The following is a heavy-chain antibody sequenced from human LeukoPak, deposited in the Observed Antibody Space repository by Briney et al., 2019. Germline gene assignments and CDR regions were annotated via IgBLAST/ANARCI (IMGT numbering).Heavy chain of an antibody. V-gene: IGHV3-53*01. CDR2: IYSGGAT. J-gene: IGHJ3*02. CDR1: GFNVSSNY. CDR3: AKHHCGGDCYSGAFDI. Sequence: GGSLRLSCAASGFNVSSNYMSWVRQAPGKGLQWVSVIYSGGATNYADSVKGRFAISRDNAKNTLYLQMNSLRAEDTAVYYCAKHHCGGDCYSGAFDIWGQGTMVTVSS. D-gene: IGHD2-21*02.